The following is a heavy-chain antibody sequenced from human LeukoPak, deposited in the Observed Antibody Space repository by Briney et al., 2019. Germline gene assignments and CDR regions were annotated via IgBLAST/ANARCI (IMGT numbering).Heavy chain of an antibody. Sequence: PGGSLRLSCAASGFTFSNYAMSWVRQAPGKGLEGVSTISGSTVNTYYADSVKGRFTISRDNSKNTVSLQMNSLRAEDTAVYYCARASFWFDYSGYYFDSWGQGTLVTVSS. CDR1: GFTFSNYA. D-gene: IGHD2-15*01. V-gene: IGHV3-23*01. CDR3: ARASFWFDYSGYYFDS. CDR2: ISGSTVNT. J-gene: IGHJ4*02.